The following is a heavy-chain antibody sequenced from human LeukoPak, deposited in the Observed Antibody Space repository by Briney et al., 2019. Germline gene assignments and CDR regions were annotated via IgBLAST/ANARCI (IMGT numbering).Heavy chain of an antibody. Sequence: SETLSLTCTVSGGSISSYYWSWIRQPAGKGLEWIGRIYTSGSTNYNPSLKSRVTMSVDTSKDQFSLKLSSVTAADTAVYYCARDRIDYWYFDLWGRGTLVTVSS. CDR2: IYTSGST. V-gene: IGHV4-4*07. J-gene: IGHJ2*01. CDR1: GGSISSYY. CDR3: ARDRIDYWYFDL.